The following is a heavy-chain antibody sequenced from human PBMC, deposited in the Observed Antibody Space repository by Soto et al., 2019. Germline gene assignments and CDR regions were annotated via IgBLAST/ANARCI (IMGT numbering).Heavy chain of an antibody. Sequence: GASLRFSRAASVFPFSSYALSWVRQAPGKGLEWVSAISGSGGSTYYADSVKGRFTISRDNSKNTLYLQMNSLRAEDTAVYYCLHDSSGFGPHYWGQGTLGTVSS. V-gene: IGHV3-23*01. CDR1: VFPFSSYA. CDR3: LHDSSGFGPHY. CDR2: ISGSGGST. D-gene: IGHD3-22*01. J-gene: IGHJ4*02.